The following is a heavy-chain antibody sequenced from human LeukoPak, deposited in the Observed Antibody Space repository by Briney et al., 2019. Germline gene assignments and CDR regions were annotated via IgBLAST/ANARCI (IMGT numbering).Heavy chain of an antibody. CDR1: GFTFSSYA. J-gene: IGHJ4*02. CDR3: AREHRPGAGNDY. Sequence: GGSLRLSCAASGFTFSSYAMSWVRQAPGKGLEWVSVIYSGGSTYYADSVKGRFTISRDNSKNTLYLQMNSLRAEDTAVYYCAREHRPGAGNDYWGQGTLVTVSS. V-gene: IGHV3-66*01. D-gene: IGHD4-17*01. CDR2: IYSGGST.